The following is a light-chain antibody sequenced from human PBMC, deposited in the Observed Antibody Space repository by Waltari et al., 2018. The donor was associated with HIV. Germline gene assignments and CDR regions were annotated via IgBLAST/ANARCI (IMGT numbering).Light chain of an antibody. CDR1: SSAVGNYHL. CDR2: EVS. J-gene: IGLJ3*02. CDR3: CSYVGSNNWV. Sequence: QSALTQPASVSGSPGQSITISCTGRSSAVGNYHLVSWYQNHPGKAPKLLIYEVSKWPSGVSDRFSGSKSGNTASLRISGLQAEDEADYYCCSYVGSNNWVFGGGTKVTVL. V-gene: IGLV2-23*02.